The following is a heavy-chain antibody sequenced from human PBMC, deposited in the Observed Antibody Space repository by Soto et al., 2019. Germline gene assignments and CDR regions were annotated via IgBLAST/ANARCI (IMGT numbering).Heavy chain of an antibody. V-gene: IGHV6-1*01. CDR3: ARYSSSSRVCDY. J-gene: IGHJ4*02. CDR2: TYYRSKWYN. D-gene: IGHD6-6*01. CDR1: GDSVSSDSAA. Sequence: SQTLSLTRAISGDSVSSDSAAWSWIRQSPSRGLEWLGRTYYRSKWYNYYAVSVKSRITINPDTSKSQFSLHLTSVAPEDTAVYYSARYSSSSRVCDYWGQGTLVTVSS.